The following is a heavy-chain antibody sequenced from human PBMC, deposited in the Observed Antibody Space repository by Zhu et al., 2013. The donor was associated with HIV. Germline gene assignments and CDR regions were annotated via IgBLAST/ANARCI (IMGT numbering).Heavy chain of an antibody. CDR3: AVYDFWSGFPGTYYMDV. V-gene: IGHV1-8*03. J-gene: IGHJ6*03. Sequence: QVQLVQSGTEVKKPGASVKVSCKASGYTFTRYDINWVRQATGQGLEWMGWMNPNSGNTGYAQKFQGRVTITRNTSISTAYMELKSLRSEDTAVYHCAVYDFWSGFPGTYYMDVWGKGTTVTVSS. D-gene: IGHD3-3*01. CDR2: MNPNSGNT. CDR1: GYTFTRYD.